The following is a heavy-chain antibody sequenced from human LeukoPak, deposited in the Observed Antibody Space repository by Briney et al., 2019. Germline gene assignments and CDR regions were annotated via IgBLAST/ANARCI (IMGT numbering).Heavy chain of an antibody. Sequence: ASVKVSCKASGYTFSGYYMHWVRQAPGQGLEWMGWNSNSGGTKYAQEFQGRVTMTRDTSISTAYMELTSLKSDDTAVYYCARDLAGDGLSYFDYWGQGTLVTVSS. CDR1: GYTFSGYY. V-gene: IGHV1-2*02. CDR3: ARDLAGDGLSYFDY. D-gene: IGHD6-19*01. J-gene: IGHJ4*02. CDR2: NSNSGGT.